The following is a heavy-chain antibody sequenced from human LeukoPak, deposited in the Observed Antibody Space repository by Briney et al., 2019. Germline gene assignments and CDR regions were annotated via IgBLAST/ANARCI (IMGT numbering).Heavy chain of an antibody. V-gene: IGHV4-59*08. J-gene: IGHJ5*02. D-gene: IGHD3-16*01. Sequence: SETLSLTCAVSGGSIRNDYWSCIRQPPGKGLEWIAYINYSGNTNYNPSLESRVTISVDTSKNLFSLKFTSVTATDTAVYYCARHRPGERRFDPWGQGTLVTVSS. CDR1: GGSIRNDY. CDR2: INYSGNT. CDR3: ARHRPGERRFDP.